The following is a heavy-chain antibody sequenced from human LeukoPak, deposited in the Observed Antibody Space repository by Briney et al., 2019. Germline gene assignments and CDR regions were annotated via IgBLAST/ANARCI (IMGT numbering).Heavy chain of an antibody. V-gene: IGHV3-7*01. D-gene: IGHD2-8*02. J-gene: IGHJ5*02. CDR2: IKQDGSEK. CDR3: ARDLGWRINNWFDP. Sequence: PGGSLRLSCAASGFTFSSYWMSWVHQAPGKGLEWVTNIKQDGSEKYYVGSVKGRFTISRDNAKNSLYLQMNSLRAEDTAVYYCARDLGWRINNWFDPWGQGTLVTVSS. CDR1: GFTFSSYW.